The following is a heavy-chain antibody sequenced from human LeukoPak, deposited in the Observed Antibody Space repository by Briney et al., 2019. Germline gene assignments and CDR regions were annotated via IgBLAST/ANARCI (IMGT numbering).Heavy chain of an antibody. V-gene: IGHV3-74*03. D-gene: IGHD2-15*01. CDR2: IKTDGSAM. J-gene: IGHJ4*02. CDR3: ARVHGGYPFDY. CDR1: GFTFNDYW. Sequence: PGGSLRLSCVGSGFTFNDYWIHWVRQAPGKGLVWVSAIKTDGSAMQYADSVKGRFAISRDNAKNTVYLQMNSLRAEDAAVYYCARVHGGYPFDYWGQGTLVTVSS.